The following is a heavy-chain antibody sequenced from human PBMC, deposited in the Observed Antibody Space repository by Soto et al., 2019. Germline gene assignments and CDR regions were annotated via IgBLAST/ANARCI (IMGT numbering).Heavy chain of an antibody. Sequence: EVQLVEPGGGLVKPGGSLRLSCAASGFIFTSYTMNWVRRAPGKGLEWVSSISSSSTNIHYADSVKGRFTISRDNAKKSLYLQMNSLRAEDTAVYYCARGPLYYFDYWGQGTLVTVSS. CDR2: ISSSSTNI. V-gene: IGHV3-21*02. J-gene: IGHJ4*02. CDR1: GFIFTSYT. CDR3: ARGPLYYFDY.